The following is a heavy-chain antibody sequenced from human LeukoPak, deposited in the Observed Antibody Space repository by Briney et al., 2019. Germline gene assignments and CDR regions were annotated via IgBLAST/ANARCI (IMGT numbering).Heavy chain of an antibody. CDR3: ARTLYGDPRTGAGLFDY. V-gene: IGHV3-30-3*01. D-gene: IGHD4-17*01. Sequence: GGSLRLSCAASGFTFSSYAMHWVRQAPGKGLEWVAVISYDGSNKYYADFVKGRFTISRDNSKNTLYLQMNSLRAEDTAVYYCARTLYGDPRTGAGLFDYWGQGTLVTVSS. CDR2: ISYDGSNK. CDR1: GFTFSSYA. J-gene: IGHJ4*02.